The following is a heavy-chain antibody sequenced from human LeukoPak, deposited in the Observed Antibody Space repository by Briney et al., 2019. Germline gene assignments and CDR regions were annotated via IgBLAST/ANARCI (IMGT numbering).Heavy chain of an antibody. CDR1: GYTFTSYG. CDR3: ARGDCSSTSCPEEDWFDP. CDR2: ISAYNGNT. J-gene: IGHJ5*02. D-gene: IGHD2-2*01. Sequence: GASVTVSCMASGYTFTSYGISWVRQAPGQGLEWMGWISAYNGNTNYAQTLQGRVTMTTDTSTSTAYMELRSLRSDDTAVYYCARGDCSSTSCPEEDWFDPWGQGTLVTVSS. V-gene: IGHV1-18*01.